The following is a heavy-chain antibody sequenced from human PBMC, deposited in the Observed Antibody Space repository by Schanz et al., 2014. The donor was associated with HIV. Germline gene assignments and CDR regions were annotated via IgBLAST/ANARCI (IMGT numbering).Heavy chain of an antibody. J-gene: IGHJ4*02. CDR3: AKGASPYHDSSGFYPDY. CDR1: GFTFRNHA. V-gene: IGHV3-30*04. Sequence: QVQLMESGGGVVQPGRSLRLSCAASGFTFRNHAMHWVRQAPGKGLEWVAVISYDGKNKYYADSVKGRFTISRDNSQNTLYLQMNRLRTEDTALYYCAKGASPYHDSSGFYPDYWSQGTLVTVSS. D-gene: IGHD3-22*01. CDR2: ISYDGKNK.